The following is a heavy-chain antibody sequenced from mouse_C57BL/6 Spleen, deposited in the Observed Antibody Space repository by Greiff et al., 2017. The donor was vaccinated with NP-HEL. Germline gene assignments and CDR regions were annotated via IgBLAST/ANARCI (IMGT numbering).Heavy chain of an antibody. J-gene: IGHJ4*01. V-gene: IGHV1-76*01. CDR2: IYPGSGNT. CDR3: ARSYDYYAMDY. CDR1: GYTFTDYY. D-gene: IGHD1-1*01. Sequence: QVQLKHSGAELVRPGASVKLSCKASGYTFTDYYINWVKQRPGQGLEWIARIYPGSGNTYYNEKFKGKATLTAEKSSSTAYMQLSSLTSEDSAVYFCARSYDYYAMDYWGQGTSVTVSS.